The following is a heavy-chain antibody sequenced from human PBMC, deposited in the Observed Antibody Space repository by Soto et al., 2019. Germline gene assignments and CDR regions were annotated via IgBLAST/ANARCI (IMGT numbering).Heavy chain of an antibody. CDR1: GFSLTTRGVG. Sequence: KESGPTLVKPTQTLTLTCTFSGFSLTTRGVGVGWIRQPPGKALECLALIYWDDDKRYSPSLQSRLSITKDTSKNQVVLTMTNVAPVDTATYYCAHIPTYYQYDWFDPWGQGTLVSVSS. CDR3: AHIPTYYQYDWFDP. J-gene: IGHJ5*02. D-gene: IGHD3-16*01. V-gene: IGHV2-5*02. CDR2: IYWDDDK.